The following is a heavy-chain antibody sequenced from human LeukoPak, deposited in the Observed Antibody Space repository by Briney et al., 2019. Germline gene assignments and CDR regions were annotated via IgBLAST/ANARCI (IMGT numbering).Heavy chain of an antibody. D-gene: IGHD3-22*01. V-gene: IGHV3-48*01. J-gene: IGHJ4*02. CDR3: ARDPSSVFREARTMTDIDY. CDR1: GFTFSTYT. CDR2: ISSSSSTI. Sequence: RGSLRLSCEASGFTFSTYTMTWVRQAPGKGLEWVAYISSSSSTIHYADSVKGRFTISRDNAKNSLYLQMNSLRAEDTAVYYCARDPSSVFREARTMTDIDYWGQGTLVTVSS.